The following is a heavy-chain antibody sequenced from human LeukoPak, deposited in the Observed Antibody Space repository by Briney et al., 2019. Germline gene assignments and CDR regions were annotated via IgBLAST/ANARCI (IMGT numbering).Heavy chain of an antibody. CDR1: GGSISSYY. V-gene: IGHV4-4*07. CDR3: ARDRAGYSRTYYFDY. J-gene: IGHJ4*02. CDR2: IYTSGST. Sequence: SETLSLTCTVSGGSISSYYWSWIRQPAGKGLEWIGRIYTSGSTNYNPSLKSRVTMSVDTSKNQFSLKLSSVTAADTAVYYCARDRAGYSRTYYFDYWGQGTLVTVSS. D-gene: IGHD6-13*01.